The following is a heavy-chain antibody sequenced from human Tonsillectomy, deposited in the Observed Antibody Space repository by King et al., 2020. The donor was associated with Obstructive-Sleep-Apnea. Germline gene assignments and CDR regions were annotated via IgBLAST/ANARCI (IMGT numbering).Heavy chain of an antibody. CDR1: GASISSYY. CDR3: ARGAYVDTPMVTYYYGMDV. D-gene: IGHD5-18*01. Sequence: QLQESGPGLVKPSETLSLTCTVSGASISSYYWSWIRQPPGKGLEWIGYIYYSGSPNYNPSLKSRVIISVDTSKNQFSLKLNSVTAADTAVYYCARGAYVDTPMVTYYYGMDVWGQGTTVTVSS. V-gene: IGHV4-59*01. J-gene: IGHJ6*02. CDR2: IYYSGSP.